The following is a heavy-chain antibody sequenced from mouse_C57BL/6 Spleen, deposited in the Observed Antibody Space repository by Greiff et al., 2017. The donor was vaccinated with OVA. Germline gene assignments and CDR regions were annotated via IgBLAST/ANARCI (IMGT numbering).Heavy chain of an antibody. CDR2: IWSGGST. D-gene: IGHD3-3*01. Sequence: QVQLQQSGPGLVQPSQSLSITCTVSGFSLTSYGVHWVRQSPGKGLEWLGVIWSGGSTDYNAAFISRLSISKDNSKSQVFFKMNSLQADDTAIYYCARNGRDGAMDYWGQGTSVTVSS. CDR3: ARNGRDGAMDY. J-gene: IGHJ4*01. CDR1: GFSLTSYG. V-gene: IGHV2-2*01.